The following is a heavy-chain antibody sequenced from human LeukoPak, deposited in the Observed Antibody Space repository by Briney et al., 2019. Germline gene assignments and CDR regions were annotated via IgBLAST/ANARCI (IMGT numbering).Heavy chain of an antibody. D-gene: IGHD6-13*01. CDR1: GGTFSSSA. Sequence: ASVKVSCKASGGTFSSSAISWVRQAPGQGLEWMGRIIPILGIANYAQKFQGRVTITADKSTSTAYMELSSLRSEDTAVYYCARDRGIAAAVGNWFDPWGQGTLVTVSS. CDR3: ARDRGIAAAVGNWFDP. J-gene: IGHJ5*02. CDR2: IIPILGIA. V-gene: IGHV1-69*04.